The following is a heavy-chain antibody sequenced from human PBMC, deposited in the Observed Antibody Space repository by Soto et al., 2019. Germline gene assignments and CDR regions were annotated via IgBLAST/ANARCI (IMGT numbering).Heavy chain of an antibody. D-gene: IGHD4-17*01. J-gene: IGHJ3*02. CDR3: ARGWGTTVVSIDAFYI. Sequence: EVQLVEFGGGLVRPGGSLRLSCAASGFTFSTYSMNWVRQAPGKGLEWVSSISSGSTYTYYTDSLKGRFTISRDNVENSMYLQLYNMRAVDTAVYYCARGWGTTVVSIDAFYIWGPGTMVTLSS. V-gene: IGHV3-21*01. CDR2: ISSGSTYT. CDR1: GFTFSTYS.